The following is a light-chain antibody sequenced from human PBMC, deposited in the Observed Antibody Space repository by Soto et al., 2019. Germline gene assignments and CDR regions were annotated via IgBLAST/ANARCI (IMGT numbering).Light chain of an antibody. CDR1: SSDVGGYNY. J-gene: IGLJ1*01. CDR2: EVR. Sequence: QSVLTQPASVSGSPGQPITISCTGTSSDVGGYNYVSWYQQHPGKAPKLMIFEVRNRPSGVSNRFSGSKSGNTASLTIFGLQVEDEADYYCSSYTSISTRVFGTGTKLTVL. V-gene: IGLV2-14*01. CDR3: SSYTSISTRV.